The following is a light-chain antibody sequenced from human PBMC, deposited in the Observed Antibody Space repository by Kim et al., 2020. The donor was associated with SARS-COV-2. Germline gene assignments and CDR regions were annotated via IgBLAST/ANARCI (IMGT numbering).Light chain of an antibody. CDR1: QSVSSY. J-gene: IGKJ4*01. CDR3: QQRSNGPPLLT. CDR2: DAS. Sequence: EIVLTQSPATLSLSPGERATLSCRASQSVSSYLAWYQQKPGQAPRLLIYDASNRATGIPARFSGSGSGTDFTLTISSLEPEDFAVYYCQQRSNGPPLLTFGGGTKVDIK. V-gene: IGKV3-11*01.